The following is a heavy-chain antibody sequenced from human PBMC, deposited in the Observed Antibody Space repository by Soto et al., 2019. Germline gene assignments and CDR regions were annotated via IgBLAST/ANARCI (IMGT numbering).Heavy chain of an antibody. V-gene: IGHV4-34*01. D-gene: IGHD3-10*01. CDR3: ARDRAILLWFGELFRDY. CDR1: GGSFSGYY. CDR2: INHSGST. J-gene: IGHJ4*02. Sequence: PSETLSLTCAVYGGSFSGYYWSWIRQPPGKGLEWIGEINHSGSTNYNPSLKSRVTISVDTSKNQFSLKLSSVTAADTAVYYCARDRAILLWFGELFRDYWGQGTLVTDS.